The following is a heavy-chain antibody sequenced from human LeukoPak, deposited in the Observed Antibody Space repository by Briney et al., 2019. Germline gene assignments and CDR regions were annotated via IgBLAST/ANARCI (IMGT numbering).Heavy chain of an antibody. CDR2: IGTAGDT. J-gene: IGHJ4*02. V-gene: IGHV3-13*01. CDR3: ARAHKWLGPFDY. CDR1: GFTFSSYD. Sequence: GGSLRLSCAASGFTFSSYDMHWVRQATGKGLEWVSAIGTAGDTYYPGSVKGRFTISRENAKNSLYLQMNSLRAGDTAVYYCARAHKWLGPFDYWGQGTLVTVSS. D-gene: IGHD5-12*01.